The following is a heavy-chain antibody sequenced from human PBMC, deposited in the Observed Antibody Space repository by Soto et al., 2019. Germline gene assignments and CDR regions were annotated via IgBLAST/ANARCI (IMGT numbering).Heavy chain of an antibody. D-gene: IGHD6-13*01. CDR2: ISSSGSTI. CDR1: GFTFSDYY. J-gene: IGHJ3*02. Sequence: PGGSLRLSCAASGFTFSDYYMSWIRQAPGKGLEWVSYISSSGSTIYYADSVKGRFTISRDNAKNSLYLQMNSLRAEDTAVYYCARDGRRGSSWNHDAFDIWGQGTMVTVSS. V-gene: IGHV3-11*01. CDR3: ARDGRRGSSWNHDAFDI.